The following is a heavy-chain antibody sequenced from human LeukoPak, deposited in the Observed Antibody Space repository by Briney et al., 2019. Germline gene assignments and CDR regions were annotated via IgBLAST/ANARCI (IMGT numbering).Heavy chain of an antibody. CDR1: GFTVSSND. J-gene: IGHJ3*02. CDR2: IYSGGST. V-gene: IGHV3-53*01. Sequence: PGGSLRLSCAASGFTVSSNDMSWVRQAPGKGLEGVSVIYSGGSTYYADSVRGRFTISRDSSRNTLYLQMNSLRAEDTAVYYCARVGSFYDRGGYYSALDIWGQGTMVTVSS. D-gene: IGHD3-22*01. CDR3: ARVGSFYDRGGYYSALDI.